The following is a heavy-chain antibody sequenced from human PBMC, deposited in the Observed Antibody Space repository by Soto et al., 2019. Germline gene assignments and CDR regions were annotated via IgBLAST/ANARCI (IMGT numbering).Heavy chain of an antibody. V-gene: IGHV3-9*01. CDR3: VQPRSPIWSSGKRGAFDV. J-gene: IGHJ3*01. CDR2: ITWDSGSV. D-gene: IGHD6-19*01. CDR1: GFTFEDYA. Sequence: EVQLVESGAGLAQPGRSLRLSCAASGFTFEDYAMHWVRQVPGKGLEWVSGITWDSGSVAYVDSVQGRFTISRDNAKNSLYLQINSLRTEDTALYYCVQPRSPIWSSGKRGAFDVWGQGTMVTVSS.